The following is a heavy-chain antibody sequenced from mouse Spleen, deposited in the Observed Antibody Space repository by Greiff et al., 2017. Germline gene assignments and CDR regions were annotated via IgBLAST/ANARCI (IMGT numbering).Heavy chain of an antibody. CDR1: GYTFTDYE. Sequence: QVQLQQSGAELVRPGASVTLSCKASGYTFTDYEMHWVKQTPVHGLEWIGAIDPETGGTAYNQKFKGKAILTADKSSSTAYMELRSLTSEDSAVYYCTTLYCYGSSPLLHFAYWGQGTLVTVSA. V-gene: IGHV1-15*01. CDR2: IDPETGGT. J-gene: IGHJ3*01. CDR3: TTLYCYGSSPLLHFAY. D-gene: IGHD1-1*01.